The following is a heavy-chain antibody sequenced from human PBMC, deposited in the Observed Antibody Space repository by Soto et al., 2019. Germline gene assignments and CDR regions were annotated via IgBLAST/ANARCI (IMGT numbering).Heavy chain of an antibody. CDR1: GFTFSSYA. D-gene: IGHD4-17*01. J-gene: IGHJ4*02. Sequence: EVQLLESGGGLVQPGGSLRLSCAASGFTFSSYAMSWVRQAPGKGLEWVSAISGSGGSTYYADSVKGRFTISRDNSKNTRYLQMSSLRAEDTAVYYCARGSTTVTTVWLDYWGQGTLVTVSS. CDR2: ISGSGGST. V-gene: IGHV3-23*01. CDR3: ARGSTTVTTVWLDY.